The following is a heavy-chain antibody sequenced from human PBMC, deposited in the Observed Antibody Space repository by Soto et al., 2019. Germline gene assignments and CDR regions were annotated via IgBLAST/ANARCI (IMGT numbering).Heavy chain of an antibody. CDR1: GGSFSGYY. V-gene: IGHV4-34*01. Sequence: SETLSLTCAVFGGSFSGYYWSWIRQPPGKGLEWIGDINHRGSTNYNPSLKSRVTISVDTSKNQFSLKLSSVTASDTAVYFCATTNWNHNWFDPWGQGTLVTVSS. J-gene: IGHJ5*02. CDR3: ATTNWNHNWFDP. CDR2: INHRGST. D-gene: IGHD1-1*01.